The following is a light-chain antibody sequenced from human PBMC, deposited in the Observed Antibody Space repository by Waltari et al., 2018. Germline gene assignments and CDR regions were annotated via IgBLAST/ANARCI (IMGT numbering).Light chain of an antibody. Sequence: EIVMTQTPLSLSVTTGQPASISCKSSQSLRHSDGKTYLYWYLGKPGQSPRLLMYELSRPMSGVPDRFSGSGSGTDFTLKISRVEAEDVGIYYCMQSLYLPLTFGGGTKVEIK. J-gene: IGKJ4*01. CDR3: MQSLYLPLT. CDR1: QSLRHSDGKTY. V-gene: IGKV2-29*02. CDR2: ELS.